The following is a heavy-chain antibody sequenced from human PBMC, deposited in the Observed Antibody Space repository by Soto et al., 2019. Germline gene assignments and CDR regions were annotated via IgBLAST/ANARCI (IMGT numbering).Heavy chain of an antibody. J-gene: IGHJ4*02. D-gene: IGHD5-12*01. CDR2: IIPIFGTA. Sequence: SVKVSCKASGGTFSSYAISWVRQAPGQGLEWMGGIIPIFGTANYAQKFQGRVTMTRDTSTSTVYMELSSLRSEDTAVYYCARVSRDGYNLNYWGQGTLVTVSS. CDR3: ARVSRDGYNLNY. V-gene: IGHV1-69*05. CDR1: GGTFSSYA.